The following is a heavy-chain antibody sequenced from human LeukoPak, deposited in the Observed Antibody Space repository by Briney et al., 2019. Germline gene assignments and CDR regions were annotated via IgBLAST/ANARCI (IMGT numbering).Heavy chain of an antibody. CDR3: ATFSYAGNAGGSVGP. D-gene: IGHD4-23*01. Sequence: QPGGSLRLSCAASGFTFSSYGMHWVRQAPGKGLEWVAVISYDGSNKYYADSVKGRFTISRDNSKNTLYLQMNSLRAEDTAVYYCATFSYAGNAGGSVGPWGQGTLVTVSS. V-gene: IGHV3-33*05. CDR2: ISYDGSNK. CDR1: GFTFSSYG. J-gene: IGHJ5*02.